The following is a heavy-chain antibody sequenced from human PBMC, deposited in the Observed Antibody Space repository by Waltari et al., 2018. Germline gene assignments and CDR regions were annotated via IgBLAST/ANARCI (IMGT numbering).Heavy chain of an antibody. J-gene: IGHJ6*03. CDR2: FDPEDGET. V-gene: IGHV1-24*01. Sequence: QVQLVQSGAEVKKPGASVKVSCKVSGYTLTELSMHWVRQAPRTGLEWMGGFDPEDGETICAQKFQGRVTMTEDTSTDTAYMELSSLRSEDTAVYYCAAEWSHPPYMDVWGQGTTVTVSS. CDR3: AAEWSHPPYMDV. D-gene: IGHD2-15*01. CDR1: GYTLTELS.